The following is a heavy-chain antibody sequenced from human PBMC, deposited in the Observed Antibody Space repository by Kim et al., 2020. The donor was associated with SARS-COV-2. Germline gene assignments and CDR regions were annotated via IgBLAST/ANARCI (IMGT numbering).Heavy chain of an antibody. CDR3: ERGGIGSFDY. Sequence: GGSLRLSCAASGFTFSSYWMHWVRQAPGKGLVWVSYITDDGTITTYADSVKGRFTISRDNAKNTLFLQMNSLRADDTAVYYCERGGIGSFDYWGQGTLVTVSS. V-gene: IGHV3-74*01. CDR1: GFTFSSYW. D-gene: IGHD3-10*01. J-gene: IGHJ4*02. CDR2: ITDDGTIT.